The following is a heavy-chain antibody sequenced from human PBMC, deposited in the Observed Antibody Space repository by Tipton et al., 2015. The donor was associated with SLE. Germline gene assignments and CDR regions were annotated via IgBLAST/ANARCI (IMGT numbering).Heavy chain of an antibody. J-gene: IGHJ4*02. CDR2: IHHRGST. CDR3: ARRQRGYSYAPFDN. D-gene: IGHD5-18*01. V-gene: IGHV4-39*01. CDR1: GGSISSSSDY. Sequence: TLSLTCTVSGGSISSSSDYWGWIRQPPGKGLEWIGGIHHRGSTYYNPSLKSRVTISVDTSKNQFSLKLSSVTAADTAIYYCARRQRGYSYAPFDNWGQGTLVPVSS.